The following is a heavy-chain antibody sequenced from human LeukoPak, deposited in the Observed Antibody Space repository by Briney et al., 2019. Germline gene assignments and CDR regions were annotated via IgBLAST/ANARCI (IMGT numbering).Heavy chain of an antibody. CDR1: GYTFTSYY. J-gene: IGHJ3*02. D-gene: IGHD3-9*01. Sequence: ASVKVSCKASGYTFTSYYMHWVRQAPGQGLEWMGIINPSGGSTSYAQKFQGRVTMTRDTSTTTVYMELSSLRSEDTAVYYCARGVNEYDILTEDAFDIWGQGTMVTVSS. CDR3: ARGVNEYDILTEDAFDI. CDR2: INPSGGST. V-gene: IGHV1-46*01.